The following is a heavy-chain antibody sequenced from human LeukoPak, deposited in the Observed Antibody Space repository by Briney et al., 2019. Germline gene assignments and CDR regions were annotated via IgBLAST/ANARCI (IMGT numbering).Heavy chain of an antibody. V-gene: IGHV3-74*01. J-gene: IGHJ3*02. CDR3: ARGGTLHGFDI. CDR2: IDSDGSDT. CDR1: GVTFSRFW. Sequence: RPGGSLRLSCVASGVTFSRFWMHWVRQAPGKGLVWVSRIDSDGSDTIYLDSVKGRFTTSRDNAKNTLYLQMSSLRAEDTAVYYCARGGTLHGFDIWGQGTMVTVSS. D-gene: IGHD3-16*01.